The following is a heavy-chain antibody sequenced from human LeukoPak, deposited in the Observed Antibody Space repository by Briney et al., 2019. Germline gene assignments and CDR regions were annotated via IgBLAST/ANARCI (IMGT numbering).Heavy chain of an antibody. V-gene: IGHV3-7*01. J-gene: IGHJ4*02. CDR3: ARDRSGGSCLDY. CDR2: INQDGSEK. Sequence: GGSLRLSCAASGFTFSDYWMSWVRQAPGKGLEWVANINQDGSEKYYVDSVKGRFTISRNNAKNSLYLQMNGLRAEDTAVYYCARDRSGGSCLDYWGQGTLVTVSS. D-gene: IGHD2-15*01. CDR1: GFTFSDYW.